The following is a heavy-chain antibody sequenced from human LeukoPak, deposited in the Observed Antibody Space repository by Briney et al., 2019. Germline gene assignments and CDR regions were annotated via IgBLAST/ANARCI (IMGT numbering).Heavy chain of an antibody. CDR2: IYHSGST. J-gene: IGHJ4*02. CDR3: ARGRPNYDILTGYVGY. D-gene: IGHD3-9*01. V-gene: IGHV4-4*02. Sequence: SGTLSLTCAVSGGSNSSSNWWSWVRQPPGKGLEWIGEIYHSGSTNYNPSLKSRVTISVDKSKNQFSLKLSSVTTADTAVYYCARGRPNYDILTGYVGYWGQGTLVTVSS. CDR1: GGSNSSSNW.